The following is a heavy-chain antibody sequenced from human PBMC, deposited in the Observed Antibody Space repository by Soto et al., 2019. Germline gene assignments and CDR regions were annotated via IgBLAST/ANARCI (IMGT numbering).Heavy chain of an antibody. CDR3: AAVRYDFWSGYPPYFDY. CDR2: IVVGSGNT. D-gene: IGHD3-3*01. Sequence: SVKVSCKASGFTFTSSAVQWVRQARGQRLEWIGWIVVGSGNTNYAQKFQERVTITRDMSTSTAYMELSSLRSEDTAVYYCAAVRYDFWSGYPPYFDYWGQGTPVPVSS. J-gene: IGHJ4*02. CDR1: GFTFTSSA. V-gene: IGHV1-58*01.